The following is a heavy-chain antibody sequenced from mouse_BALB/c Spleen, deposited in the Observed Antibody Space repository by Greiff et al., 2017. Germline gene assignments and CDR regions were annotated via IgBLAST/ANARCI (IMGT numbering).Heavy chain of an antibody. Sequence: VKLVESGPGLVAPSQSLSITCTVSGFSLTNSGVHWVRQSPGKGLEWLGVIWGDGSTNYNSAFKSRLSISKDNSKSQVFLKMNSLQTDDTARYYCAKPGITTVRFAYWGQGTLVTVSA. CDR2: IWGDGST. J-gene: IGHJ3*01. V-gene: IGHV2-6-6*01. D-gene: IGHD1-1*01. CDR3: AKPGITTVRFAY. CDR1: GFSLTNSG.